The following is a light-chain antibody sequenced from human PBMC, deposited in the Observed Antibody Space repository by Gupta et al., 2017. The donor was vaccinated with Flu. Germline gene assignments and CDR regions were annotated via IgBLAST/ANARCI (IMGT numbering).Light chain of an antibody. Sequence: VTISRTGSSSDVGGNNFVSWYQQHSAKAPNLMIYDINRRPAGVPVRFSGSGSGNTASLTVSGLQAEEEADYYCSSDASTNNLVFGGGTRLTVL. CDR1: SSDVGGNNF. CDR3: SSDASTNNLV. V-gene: IGLV2-8*01. J-gene: IGLJ2*01. CDR2: DIN.